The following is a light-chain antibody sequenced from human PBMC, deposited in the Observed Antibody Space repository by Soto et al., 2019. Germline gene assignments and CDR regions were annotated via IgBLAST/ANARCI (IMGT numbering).Light chain of an antibody. V-gene: IGKV1-5*01. CDR1: QSISSW. J-gene: IGKJ1*01. CDR3: QQYNSYPPWT. CDR2: DAS. Sequence: DIQMTQSPSTLSASVGDRVTITCRASQSISSWLAWYQQKPGKAPKLLIYDASSWESGVPSRFSGSGSGTEFTLTISSLQPDDFASYYCQQYNSYPPWTFGQGTKVEIK.